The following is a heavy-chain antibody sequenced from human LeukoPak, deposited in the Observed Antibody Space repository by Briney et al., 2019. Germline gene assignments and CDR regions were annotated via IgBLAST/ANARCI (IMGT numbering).Heavy chain of an antibody. D-gene: IGHD2-2*01. Sequence: SVKVSCKASGDTFSSYAISWMRQAPGQGLEWMGGIIPIFGTANYAQRFQGRVTITADESTSTAYMELSSLRSEDTAVYYCARLALGYCSSTSCPHFDYWGQGTLVTVSS. CDR1: GDTFSSYA. CDR3: ARLALGYCSSTSCPHFDY. J-gene: IGHJ4*02. V-gene: IGHV1-69*01. CDR2: IIPIFGTA.